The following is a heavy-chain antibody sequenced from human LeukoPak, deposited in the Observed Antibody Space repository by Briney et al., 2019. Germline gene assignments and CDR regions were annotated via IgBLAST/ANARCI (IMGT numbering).Heavy chain of an antibody. J-gene: IGHJ5*02. V-gene: IGHV3-23*01. CDR2: ISGSGSRT. CDR3: AKDRDIVVVPDAWFGP. Sequence: GGSLRLSCAVSRFTFSSYAMSWVRQAPGKGLEWVSAISGSGSRTYYADSVKGRFTISRDNSKHTLHLQMNSLRAEDTAVYYCAKDRDIVVVPDAWFGPWGQGTLVTVSS. D-gene: IGHD2-2*01. CDR1: RFTFSSYA.